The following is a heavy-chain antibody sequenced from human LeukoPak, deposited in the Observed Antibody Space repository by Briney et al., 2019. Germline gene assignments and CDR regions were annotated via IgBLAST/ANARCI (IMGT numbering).Heavy chain of an antibody. CDR1: GYTLTELS. Sequence: ASVKVSCKVSGYTLTELSMHWVRQAPGQGLEWMGWISAYNGNTNYAQKLQGRVTMTTDTSTSTAYMELRSLRSDDTAVYYCARVRALGYCSGGSCYALDYWGQGTLVTVFS. CDR3: ARVRALGYCSGGSCYALDY. CDR2: ISAYNGNT. J-gene: IGHJ4*02. D-gene: IGHD2-15*01. V-gene: IGHV1-18*01.